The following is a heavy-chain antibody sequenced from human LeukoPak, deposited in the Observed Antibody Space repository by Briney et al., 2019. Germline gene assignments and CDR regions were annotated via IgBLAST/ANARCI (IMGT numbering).Heavy chain of an antibody. CDR3: AKDHQLRYFDWLLQTPDY. V-gene: IGHV3-30*18. J-gene: IGHJ4*02. D-gene: IGHD3-9*01. CDR1: GFTFSSYG. CDR2: ISYDGSNK. Sequence: GGSLRLSCAASGFTFSSYGMHWARQAPGKGLEWVAVISYDGSNKYYADSVKGRFTISRDNSKNTLYLQMNSLRAEDTAVYYCAKDHQLRYFDWLLQTPDYWGQGTLVTVSS.